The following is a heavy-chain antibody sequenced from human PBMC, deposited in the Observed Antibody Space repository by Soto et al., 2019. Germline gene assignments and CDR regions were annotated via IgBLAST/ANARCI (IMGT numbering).Heavy chain of an antibody. Sequence: PGESLKISCRTSGYRFTSYWIAWVRQMPGKGLEWMGIIFPSDSDTRYSPSFPGQVTTSADRSTSTVFLQWASLKASETDVYFCARKDKSGSFNWVGPWGQGTLVPVSS. D-gene: IGHD3-22*01. CDR1: GYRFTSYW. CDR3: ARKDKSGSFNWVGP. V-gene: IGHV5-51*01. J-gene: IGHJ5*02. CDR2: IFPSDSDT.